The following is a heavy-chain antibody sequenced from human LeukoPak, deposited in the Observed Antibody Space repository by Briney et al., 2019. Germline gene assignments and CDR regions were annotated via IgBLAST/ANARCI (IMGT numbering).Heavy chain of an antibody. Sequence: SETLSLTCSVSGGSISSYYWSWIRQPAGKGLEWIGRIYTSGSTNYNPSLKSRVTMSVDTSKNQFSLKLSSVTAADTAVYYCARGGVQWLAFDYWGQGTLVTVSS. D-gene: IGHD6-19*01. CDR1: GGSISSYY. V-gene: IGHV4-4*07. CDR3: ARGGVQWLAFDY. CDR2: IYTSGST. J-gene: IGHJ4*02.